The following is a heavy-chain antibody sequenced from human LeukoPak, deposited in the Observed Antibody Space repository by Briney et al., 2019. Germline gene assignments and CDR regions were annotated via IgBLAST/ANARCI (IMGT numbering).Heavy chain of an antibody. V-gene: IGHV4-59*12. CDR2: IYYSGST. Sequence: SETLSLTCTVSGGSISSYYWSWIRQPPGKGLEWTGYIYYSGSTNYNPSLKSRVTMSVDSSKNQFSLKVSSVTAADTAVYYCARKDGDIWGQGTMVTVSS. CDR1: GGSISSYY. CDR3: ARKDGDI. J-gene: IGHJ3*02. D-gene: IGHD5-24*01.